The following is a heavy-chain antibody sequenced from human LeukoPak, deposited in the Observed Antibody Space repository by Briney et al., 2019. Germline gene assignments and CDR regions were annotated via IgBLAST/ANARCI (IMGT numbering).Heavy chain of an antibody. CDR1: GFTFSSYS. CDR3: ARTMYYYESTSYFSDAFDV. D-gene: IGHD3-22*01. Sequence: GGSLRLSCAASGFTFSSYSMNWVRQAPGKGLEWVSSISSSSSYIYYADSVKGRFTISRDDAKNSLYLEMDSLRAEDTAVYYCARTMYYYESTSYFSDAFDVWGQGTMVTVSS. J-gene: IGHJ3*01. CDR2: ISSSSSYI. V-gene: IGHV3-21*01.